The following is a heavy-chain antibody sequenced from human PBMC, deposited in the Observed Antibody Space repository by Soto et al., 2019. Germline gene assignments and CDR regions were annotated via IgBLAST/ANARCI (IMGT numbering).Heavy chain of an antibody. J-gene: IGHJ4*02. CDR3: ARQWGSYTYLDY. V-gene: IGHV5-51*01. Sequence: GESLKISCKGSGYSFTSYWISWVRQMPGQGLEWMGIIYPGDSDVTYSPSFQGQVTISADKSINTAYPQWSSLKASDTAMYYCARQWGSYTYLDYWGQGTLVTVSS. CDR1: GYSFTSYW. CDR2: IYPGDSDV. D-gene: IGHD1-26*01.